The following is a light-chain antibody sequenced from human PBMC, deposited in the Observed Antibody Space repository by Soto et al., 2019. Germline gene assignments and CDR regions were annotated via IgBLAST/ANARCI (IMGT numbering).Light chain of an antibody. J-gene: IGKJ5*01. CDR2: GAS. Sequence: DIVMTQSPATLSVSPGDRATLSCRASQGVNSSLAWYQQKPGQAPRLLIFGASTRATGIPSRFSGSGSATEYTLTISSLQSEDFAVYYCHQFNDRPRDTFGQGTRLVIK. V-gene: IGKV3D-15*01. CDR1: QGVNSS. CDR3: HQFNDRPRDT.